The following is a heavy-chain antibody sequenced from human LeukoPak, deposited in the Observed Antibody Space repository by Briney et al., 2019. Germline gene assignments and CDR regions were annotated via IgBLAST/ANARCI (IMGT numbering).Heavy chain of an antibody. J-gene: IGHJ4*02. CDR3: ARIVGASDY. V-gene: IGHV4-39*01. Sequence: ETLSLTCTVSGGSISSSSYYWGWIRQPPGKGLEWIGSIYYSGSTYYNPSLESRVTISVDTSKNQFSLKLSSVTAADTAVYYCARIVGASDYWGQGTLVTVSS. CDR1: GGSISSSSYY. D-gene: IGHD1-26*01. CDR2: IYYSGST.